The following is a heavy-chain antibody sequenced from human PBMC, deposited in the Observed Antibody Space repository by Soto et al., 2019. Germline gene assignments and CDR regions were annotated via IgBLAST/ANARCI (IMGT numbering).Heavy chain of an antibody. D-gene: IGHD5-12*01. Sequence: SETLSLTCTVSGGSISSGGYYWNWIRQHPGKGLEWIGYIYYSGSTYYNPSLKSRVSISVDTSKNHFSLKLTSVTAADTAVYYCARVAEMATTDVLDVWGQGTMVTVSS. CDR2: IYYSGST. J-gene: IGHJ3*01. CDR1: GGSISSGGYY. CDR3: ARVAEMATTDVLDV. V-gene: IGHV4-31*03.